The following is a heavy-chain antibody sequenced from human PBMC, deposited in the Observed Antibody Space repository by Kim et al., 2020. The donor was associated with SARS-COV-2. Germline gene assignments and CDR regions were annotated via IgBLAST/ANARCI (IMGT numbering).Heavy chain of an antibody. Sequence: PSLTRRVTLSVDTSKNQFSLNLSSVTAADTAVYYCARGRRVATILGRAFDYWGQGTLVSVSS. CDR3: ARGRRVATILGRAFDY. J-gene: IGHJ4*02. V-gene: IGHV4-39*07. D-gene: IGHD5-12*01.